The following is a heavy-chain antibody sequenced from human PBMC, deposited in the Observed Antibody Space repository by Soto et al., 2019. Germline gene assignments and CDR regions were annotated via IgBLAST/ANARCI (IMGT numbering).Heavy chain of an antibody. V-gene: IGHV4-34*01. CDR1: GGSFSGYY. CDR3: ARGRYHFKRWLQLWYFDL. CDR2: INHSGST. Sequence: QVQLQQWGAGLLKPSETLSLTCAVYGGSFSGYYWSWIRQPPGKGLEWIGEINHSGSTNYNPSLKSRVTISVDTSKNQFSLKLSSVTAADTAVYYCARGRYHFKRWLQLWYFDLWGRGTLVTVSS. D-gene: IGHD1-1*01. J-gene: IGHJ2*01.